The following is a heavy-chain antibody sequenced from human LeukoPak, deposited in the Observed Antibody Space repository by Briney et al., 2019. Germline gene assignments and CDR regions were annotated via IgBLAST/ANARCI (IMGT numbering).Heavy chain of an antibody. CDR1: GYTFTSYG. CDR3: ARDLYRDRWPVRWCDL. V-gene: IGHV1-18*01. Sequence: ASVKVSCKASGYTFTSYGISWVRQAPGQGLEWMGWISDYNGNTNYAQKLQGRVTMTTDTSTSTAYMELRSLRSDDTAVYYCARDLYRDRWPVRWCDLWGQGTLVTVSS. CDR2: ISDYNGNT. D-gene: IGHD4-11*01. J-gene: IGHJ5*02.